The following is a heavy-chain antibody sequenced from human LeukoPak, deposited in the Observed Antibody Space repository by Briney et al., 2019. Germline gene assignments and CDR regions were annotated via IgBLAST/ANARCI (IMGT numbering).Heavy chain of an antibody. Sequence: ASVKVSCKASGYTFTSYYMHWVRQAPGQGLEWMGIINPSGGSTSYAQKFQGRVTITADESTSTAYMELSSLRSEDTAVYYCARGLYYYDSSGYVGDYWGQGTLVTVSS. J-gene: IGHJ4*02. D-gene: IGHD3-22*01. CDR3: ARGLYYYDSSGYVGDY. V-gene: IGHV1-46*01. CDR2: INPSGGST. CDR1: GYTFTSYY.